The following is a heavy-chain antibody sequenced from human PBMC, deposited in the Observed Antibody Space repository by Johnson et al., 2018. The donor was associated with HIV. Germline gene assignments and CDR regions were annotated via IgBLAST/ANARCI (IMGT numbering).Heavy chain of an antibody. D-gene: IGHD5/OR15-5a*01. J-gene: IGHJ3*02. CDR1: GFTFSGSA. CDR2: IRSKANSYAA. Sequence: VQLVESGGGVVRPGGSLRLSCAASGFTFSGSAMHWVRQASGKGLEWVGRIRSKANSYAAAYAASGKGRFTISSDDSKNTAYLQMNSLRAEDTAVYYCARDNLRAFDIWGQGTMVTVSS. V-gene: IGHV3-73*01. CDR3: ARDNLRAFDI.